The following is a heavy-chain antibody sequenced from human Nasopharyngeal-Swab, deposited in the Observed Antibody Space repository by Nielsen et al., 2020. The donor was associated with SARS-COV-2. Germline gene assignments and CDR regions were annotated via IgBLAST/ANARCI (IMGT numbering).Heavy chain of an antibody. Sequence: GESLKISCTPSEFTLRNHWMHWVRLTPGKGLVWVSGIDFDGSNTFYADSVKGRFTISRDNSENTLYLQMNSLRAEDTAVYYCARGDRYGGNALDAFDIWGQGTMVTVSS. V-gene: IGHV3-74*01. CDR3: ARGDRYGGNALDAFDI. CDR1: EFTLRNHW. CDR2: IDFDGSNT. D-gene: IGHD4-23*01. J-gene: IGHJ3*02.